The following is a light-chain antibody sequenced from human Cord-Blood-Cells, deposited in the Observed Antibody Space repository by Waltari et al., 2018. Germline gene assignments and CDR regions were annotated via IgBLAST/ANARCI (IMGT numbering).Light chain of an antibody. V-gene: IGKV3-20*01. J-gene: IGKJ1*01. CDR3: QQYGSSPPQWT. Sequence: EIVLTQSPGTLSLSPGERATLSCRASQSVSSSYLAWYQQKPGQAPRLLIYGASSRATGIPDRFSGSGSGTDLTLTISRLEPEDFAVYYCQQYGSSPPQWTFGQGTKVEIK. CDR1: QSVSSSY. CDR2: GAS.